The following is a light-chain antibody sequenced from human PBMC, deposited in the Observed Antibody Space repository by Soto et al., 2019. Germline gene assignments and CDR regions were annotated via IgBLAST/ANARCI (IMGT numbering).Light chain of an antibody. CDR2: GVS. Sequence: EIVMTQSPGTLSVSPGERATLSCRASQSVSVNLAWYQQKPGQAPRLLIYGVSTRATGIPARFSGSESGTEFTLTISRLEPEDSAVYSCQQYGTSPHTFGQGTKLEIK. CDR3: QQYGTSPHT. J-gene: IGKJ2*01. CDR1: QSVSVN. V-gene: IGKV3-15*01.